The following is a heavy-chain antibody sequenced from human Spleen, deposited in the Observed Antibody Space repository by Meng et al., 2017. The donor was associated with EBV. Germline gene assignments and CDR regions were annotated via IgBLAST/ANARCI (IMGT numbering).Heavy chain of an antibody. V-gene: IGHV3-11*01. CDR1: GFIFNDYY. CDR2: ISGSGSSI. CDR3: AKTSCGGDCYYDY. Sequence: QVQLVESGGXXVKPGXSLRLSXSASGFIFNDYYMGWIRQAPRQGLEWVSYISGSGSSIYYADSVKGRFTISRDSSKSTLYLQMNGLTVEDTAVYYCAKTSCGGDCYYDYWGQGTLVTVSS. J-gene: IGHJ4*02. D-gene: IGHD2-21*02.